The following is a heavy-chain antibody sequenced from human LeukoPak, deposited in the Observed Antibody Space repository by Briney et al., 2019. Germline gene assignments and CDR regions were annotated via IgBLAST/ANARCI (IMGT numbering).Heavy chain of an antibody. CDR2: SNGDGSLK. Sequence: PGRSLRLSCAASGFTFSGYWMNWVRQVPGKGLVWVSRSNGDGSLKTYADSVEGRFTISRDNAKNTLYLQMNSLRAEDTAVYYCARHPGGSSSYYFDYWGQGTLVTVSS. D-gene: IGHD1-26*01. J-gene: IGHJ4*02. CDR3: ARHPGGSSSYYFDY. V-gene: IGHV3-74*01. CDR1: GFTFSGYW.